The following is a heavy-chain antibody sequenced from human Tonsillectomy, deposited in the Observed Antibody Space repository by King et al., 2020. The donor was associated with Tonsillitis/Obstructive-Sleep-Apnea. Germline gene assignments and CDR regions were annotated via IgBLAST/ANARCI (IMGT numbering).Heavy chain of an antibody. V-gene: IGHV2-70*15. Sequence: QFTLKESGPALVKPTQTLTLTCTFSGFSLSTSGVCVGWIRQPPGKALEWLARIDWDDDKYYSTSLKTRLSISKDTSKNQVVLTMTNMDPVDTATYYCARIDGSQTANDFDYWGQGTLVTVSS. CDR2: IDWDDDK. D-gene: IGHD1-26*01. CDR3: ARIDGSQTANDFDY. J-gene: IGHJ4*02. CDR1: GFSLSTSGVC.